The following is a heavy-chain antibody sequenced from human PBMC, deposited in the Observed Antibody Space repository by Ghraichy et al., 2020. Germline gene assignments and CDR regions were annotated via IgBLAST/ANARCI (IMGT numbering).Heavy chain of an antibody. D-gene: IGHD2-2*01. V-gene: IGHV4-39*07. J-gene: IGHJ5*02. CDR1: GGSISSSSYY. CDR3: ARLYIVVVPAAMGWFDP. Sequence: SETLSLTCTVSGGSISSSSYYWGWIRQPPGKGLEWIRSIYYSGSTYYNPSLKRRVTISVDTSKNQFSLKLSSVTAADTAVYYCARLYIVVVPAAMGWFDPWGQGTLVTVSS. CDR2: IYYSGST.